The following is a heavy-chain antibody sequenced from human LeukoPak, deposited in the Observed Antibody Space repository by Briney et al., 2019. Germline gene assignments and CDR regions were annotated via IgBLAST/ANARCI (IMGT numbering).Heavy chain of an antibody. CDR3: ARYDSSGSTSY. V-gene: IGHV1-46*01. Sequence: ASVKVSCKASGYTFTSYYMHWVRQAPGQGLEWMGIINPSGGGTSYAQKFQGRVTMTRDMSTSTVYMELSSLRSEDTAVYYCARYDSSGSTSYWGQGTLVTVSS. CDR2: INPSGGGT. D-gene: IGHD6-19*01. J-gene: IGHJ4*02. CDR1: GYTFTSYY.